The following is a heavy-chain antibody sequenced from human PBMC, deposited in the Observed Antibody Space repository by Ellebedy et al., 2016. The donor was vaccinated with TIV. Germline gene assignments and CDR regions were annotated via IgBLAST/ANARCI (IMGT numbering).Heavy chain of an antibody. Sequence: ASVKVSXXVSGYILTELSMHWVRQAPGKGLEWMGGFDPEDGETIYAQKFQGRVTMTEDTSTDTAYMELSSLRSEDTAVYHCAAPGGISWGQGTLVTVSS. V-gene: IGHV1-24*01. J-gene: IGHJ4*02. CDR1: GYILTELS. CDR2: FDPEDGET. CDR3: AAPGGIS. D-gene: IGHD3-16*01.